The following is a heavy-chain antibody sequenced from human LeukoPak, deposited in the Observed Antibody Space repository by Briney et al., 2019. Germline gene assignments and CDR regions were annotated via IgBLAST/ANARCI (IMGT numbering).Heavy chain of an antibody. CDR3: TQAIVGATLFYFDY. CDR1: GFSLSTTGMR. Sequence: SGPTLVKPTQTLTLTCTFSGFSLSTTGMRVSWIRRPPGKALEWLARIDWDDDKFYSTSLKTRLTISKDTSKNQVVLTMTNMDPVDTATYYCTQAIVGATLFYFDYWGQGALVTVSS. CDR2: IDWDDDK. V-gene: IGHV2-70*04. J-gene: IGHJ4*02. D-gene: IGHD1-26*01.